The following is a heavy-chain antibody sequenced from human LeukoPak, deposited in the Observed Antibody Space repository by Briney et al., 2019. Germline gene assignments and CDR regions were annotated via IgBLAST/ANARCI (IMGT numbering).Heavy chain of an antibody. CDR3: ARQYYDFWSGYFTPSWFDP. J-gene: IGHJ5*02. CDR2: IYPGDSDT. CDR1: GYSFTSYW. D-gene: IGHD3-3*01. V-gene: IGHV5-51*01. Sequence: GESLKISCKGSGYSFTSYWIGWVRQMPGKGLEWMGIIYPGDSDTRYSPSFQGQVTISADKSISTAYLQWSSLKASDTAMYYCARQYYDFWSGYFTPSWFDPWGQGTLVTVSS.